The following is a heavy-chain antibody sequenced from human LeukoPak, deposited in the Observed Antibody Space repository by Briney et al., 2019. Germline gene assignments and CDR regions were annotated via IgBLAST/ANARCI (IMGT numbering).Heavy chain of an antibody. V-gene: IGHV3-21*01. CDR2: ISSSSSYI. D-gene: IGHD2-2*01. Sequence: GGSLRLSCAASGFTFSSYSMNWVRQAPGKGLEWVSSISSSSSYIYYADSVKGRFTISRDNAKNSLYLQMNILRAEDTAVYHCARAPRYCSSTSCSNWFDPWGQGTLVTVSS. CDR3: ARAPRYCSSTSCSNWFDP. CDR1: GFTFSSYS. J-gene: IGHJ5*02.